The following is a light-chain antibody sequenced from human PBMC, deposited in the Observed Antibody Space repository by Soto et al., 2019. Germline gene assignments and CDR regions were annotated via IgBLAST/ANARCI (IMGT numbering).Light chain of an antibody. J-gene: IGKJ3*01. CDR2: GAS. CDR3: QHYGTSHFT. V-gene: IGKV3-20*01. CDR1: QSLISSL. Sequence: EIVLTQSPGTLSLSPGERATLSCRASQSLISSLLVWYQQRPGQAPRLLLYGASNRATGIPDRFSGSGSGTDFTLTISRLEPEDFAVYYCQHYGTSHFTFGPGTKVDIK.